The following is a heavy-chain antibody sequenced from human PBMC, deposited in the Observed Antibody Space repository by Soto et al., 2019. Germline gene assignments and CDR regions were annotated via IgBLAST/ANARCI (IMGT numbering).Heavy chain of an antibody. J-gene: IGHJ5*02. CDR2: FDPEDGKA. Sequence: QVQLVQPGAEVKKPGAPVKVSCKVSGYRLSQLAIQWARQAPGKGLEWMGGFDPEDGKAIYAQKCQGRVTMADDTSTDTAYMELSSLRPEDTAEYFCATSIAAAGARVRCKHMILDRWGQGTLVSVSS. CDR3: ATSIAAAGARVRCKHMILDR. CDR1: GYRLSQLA. V-gene: IGHV1-24*01. D-gene: IGHD2-2*01.